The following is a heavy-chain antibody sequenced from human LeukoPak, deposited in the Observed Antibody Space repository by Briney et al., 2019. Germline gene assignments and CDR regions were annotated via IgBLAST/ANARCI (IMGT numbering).Heavy chain of an antibody. CDR3: AKGRVFESILDC. CDR2: IRGSGDIT. Sequence: GGSLRLSCAASGFTLSSYSIYWVRQAPGHGLEWVSGIRGSGDITYYAESVKGRFTISRDNSENTLHLQMNSLTVGDTAVYYCAKGRVFESILDCWGQGVLVTVSS. J-gene: IGHJ4*02. V-gene: IGHV3-23*01. D-gene: IGHD6-6*01. CDR1: GFTLSSYS.